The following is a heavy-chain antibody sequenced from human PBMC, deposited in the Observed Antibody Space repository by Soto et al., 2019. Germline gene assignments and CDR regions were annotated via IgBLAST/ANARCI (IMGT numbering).Heavy chain of an antibody. D-gene: IGHD3-22*01. CDR3: ARGGYYYDSSGYYYPQAPPDY. J-gene: IGHJ4*02. CDR2: IYYSGST. V-gene: IGHV4-31*03. CDR1: GGSISSGGYY. Sequence: QVQLQESGPGLVKPSQTLSLTCTVSGGSISSGGYYWSWIRQHPGKGLEWIGYIYYSGSTYYNPSLKSRVTRSVDTSKNQFSLKLSSVTAADTAVYYCARGGYYYDSSGYYYPQAPPDYWGQGTLVTVSS.